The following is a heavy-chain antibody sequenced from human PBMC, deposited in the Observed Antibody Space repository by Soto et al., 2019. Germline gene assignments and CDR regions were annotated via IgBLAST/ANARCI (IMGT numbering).Heavy chain of an antibody. J-gene: IGHJ3*02. Sequence: GESLKISCKGSGYSFTSYWIGWVRQMPGKGLEWMGIIYPGSSDTRYNPAFQGQVTISSVMSISTVYLQWSSLNVSDTAMYYCTQLSTVTTGPGADAFDIWGQGTMVTVSS. D-gene: IGHD4-4*01. V-gene: IGHV5-51*01. CDR3: TQLSTVTTGPGADAFDI. CDR2: IYPGSSDT. CDR1: GYSFTSYW.